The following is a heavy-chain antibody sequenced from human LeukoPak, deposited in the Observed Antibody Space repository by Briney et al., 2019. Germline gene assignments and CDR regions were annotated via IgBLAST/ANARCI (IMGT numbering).Heavy chain of an antibody. Sequence: SEALSHTCTVFGGSIRKYFWCWIRQSSVKGLEWIGFIYYRGSTNYNPPLMSRVTISVATSKNQFSLKLSSVTAADTAVYYCARGKGSSWYDWFDPWGQGTLVTVSS. CDR2: IYYRGST. V-gene: IGHV4-59*01. J-gene: IGHJ5*02. CDR3: ARGKGSSWYDWFDP. CDR1: GGSIRKYF. D-gene: IGHD6-13*01.